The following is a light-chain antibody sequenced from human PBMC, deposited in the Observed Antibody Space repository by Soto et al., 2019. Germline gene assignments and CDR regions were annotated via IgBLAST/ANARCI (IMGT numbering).Light chain of an antibody. J-gene: IGKJ2*01. CDR3: QQADSFPHT. Sequence: DVRMTQSPSSLSASVGDTITITCRASQTISTYLNWFQQKPGESPKLLIYAASTLQSGVPSRFSGSGSGTEFTLTISSLQPEDFATYFCQQADSFPHTFGQGTKLEIK. V-gene: IGKV1-39*01. CDR1: QTISTY. CDR2: AAS.